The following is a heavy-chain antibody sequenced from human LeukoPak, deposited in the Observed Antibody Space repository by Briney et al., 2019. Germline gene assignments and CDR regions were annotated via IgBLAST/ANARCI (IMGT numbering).Heavy chain of an antibody. CDR2: IKQDGSEK. V-gene: IGHV3-7*01. CDR1: GFTFSSYW. Sequence: GGSLRLSCAASGFTFSSYWMSWVRQAPGKGLEWVADIKQDGSEKYYVDSVKGRFTISRDNAKNSLYLQMNSLRAEDTAVYYCAKSRGESRGASNYWGQGTLVTVSS. J-gene: IGHJ4*02. CDR3: AKSRGESRGASNY. D-gene: IGHD1-26*01.